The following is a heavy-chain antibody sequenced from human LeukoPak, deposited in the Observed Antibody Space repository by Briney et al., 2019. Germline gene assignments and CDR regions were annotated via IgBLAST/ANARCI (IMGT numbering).Heavy chain of an antibody. D-gene: IGHD4-17*01. CDR3: ARVGDYGDYVNWFDP. CDR2: GYHIEST. Sequence: SETLSLTCTVSGYSISSGYYWGWIRQPPGKGLEWIGSGYHIESTYFNPSLRSRVTILIDIFKNQFSLKMSSVTAADTAIYYCARVGDYGDYVNWFDPWGPGTLVTVSS. V-gene: IGHV4-38-2*02. CDR1: GYSISSGYY. J-gene: IGHJ5*02.